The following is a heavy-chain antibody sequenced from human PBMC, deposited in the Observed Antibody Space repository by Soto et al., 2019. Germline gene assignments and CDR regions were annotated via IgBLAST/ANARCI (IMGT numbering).Heavy chain of an antibody. J-gene: IGHJ4*02. Sequence: GASVKVSCKASGYTFTSYYMHWVRQAPGQGLEWMGIINPSGGSTSYAQKFQGRVTMTRDTSTSTVYMELSSLRSEDTAVYYCARGGRRYYDSSGYHFDYWGQGTLVTVS. CDR3: ARGGRRYYDSSGYHFDY. CDR2: INPSGGST. CDR1: GYTFTSYY. V-gene: IGHV1-46*03. D-gene: IGHD3-22*01.